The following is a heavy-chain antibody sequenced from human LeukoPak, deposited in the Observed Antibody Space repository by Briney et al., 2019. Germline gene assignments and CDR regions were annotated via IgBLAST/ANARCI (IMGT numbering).Heavy chain of an antibody. J-gene: IGHJ4*02. Sequence: ASVEVSCKASGYIFTSYYMHWVRQAPGEGPEWMGIINPTGGSTSYAQNFRGRVTMTRDTSTSTVYMELSSLRSEDTAVYYCARDHYHKIHSVMVTAPDYWGQGTLVIVSS. CDR1: GYIFTSYY. D-gene: IGHD2-21*02. CDR2: INPTGGST. V-gene: IGHV1-46*01. CDR3: ARDHYHKIHSVMVTAPDY.